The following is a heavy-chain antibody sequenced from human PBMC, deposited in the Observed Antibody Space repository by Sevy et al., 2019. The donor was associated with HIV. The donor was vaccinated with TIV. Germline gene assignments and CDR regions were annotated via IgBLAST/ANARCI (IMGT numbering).Heavy chain of an antibody. CDR3: ARADYGDYSGEFDY. J-gene: IGHJ4*02. Sequence: GGSLRLSCAASGLTFSSHTMHWVRQAPGKGLEWVAVISYDGSKKYYGDSVKGRFTISRDNSKNTLYLQMNSLRADETAVHYCARADYGDYSGEFDYWGQGTLVTVSS. CDR2: ISYDGSKK. CDR1: GLTFSSHT. D-gene: IGHD4-17*01. V-gene: IGHV3-30-3*01.